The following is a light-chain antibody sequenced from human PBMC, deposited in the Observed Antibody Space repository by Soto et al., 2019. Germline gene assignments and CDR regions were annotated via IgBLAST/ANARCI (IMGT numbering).Light chain of an antibody. CDR2: KTS. J-gene: IGKJ2*01. CDR1: QNVSNW. CDR3: QHYSKEST. Sequence: DVDMTQSPSTLPTFIGDRVTINCWACQNVSNWLAWYQQKPGKASKLLIYKTSRLERGVPSRFSASGSRTDFSLTINSLPSDDFDTYFCQHYSKESTFGQGTKLEIK. V-gene: IGKV1-5*03.